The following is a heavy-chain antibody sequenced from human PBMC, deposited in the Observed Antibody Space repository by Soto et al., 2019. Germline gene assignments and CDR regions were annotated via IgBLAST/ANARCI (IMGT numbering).Heavy chain of an antibody. D-gene: IGHD6-6*01. Sequence: SETLSLTCTVSGGSISSYYWSWIRQPPGKGLEWIGCIYYSGSTNYNPSLRGRVTISVDTSKNQFSLRLSSVTAADTAVYYCARDVISGARPLWFDPWGQGTLVTVSS. V-gene: IGHV4-59*01. CDR2: IYYSGST. J-gene: IGHJ5*02. CDR3: ARDVISGARPLWFDP. CDR1: GGSISSYY.